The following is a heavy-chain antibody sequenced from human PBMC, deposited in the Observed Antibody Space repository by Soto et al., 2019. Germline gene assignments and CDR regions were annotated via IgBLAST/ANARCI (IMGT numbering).Heavy chain of an antibody. CDR2: ISYDGSNK. CDR3: AREVDGDYLYYYGMDV. D-gene: IGHD4-17*01. Sequence: QPGGSLRLSCAASGFTFSSYAMHWVRQAPGKGLEWVAVISYDGSNKYYADSVKGRFTISRDNSKNTLYLQMNSLRAEDTAVYYCAREVDGDYLYYYGMDVWGQGTTVTVSS. V-gene: IGHV3-30-3*01. CDR1: GFTFSSYA. J-gene: IGHJ6*02.